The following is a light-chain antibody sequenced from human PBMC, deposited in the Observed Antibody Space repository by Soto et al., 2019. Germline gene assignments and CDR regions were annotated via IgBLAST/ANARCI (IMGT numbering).Light chain of an antibody. CDR3: SSYTSSRTRV. Sequence: QSALTQPASVSGSPGQSITISCTGTSSDVGGYNYVSWCQQHPGKAPKLMIYDVSNRPSGVSNRFSGSKSGNTASLTISGLQAEDEADYYCSSYTSSRTRVFGTGTKVTVL. V-gene: IGLV2-14*01. CDR1: SSDVGGYNY. J-gene: IGLJ1*01. CDR2: DVS.